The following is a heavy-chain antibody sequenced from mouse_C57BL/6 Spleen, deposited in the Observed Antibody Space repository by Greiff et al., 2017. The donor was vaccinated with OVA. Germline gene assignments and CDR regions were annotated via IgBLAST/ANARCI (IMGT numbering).Heavy chain of an antibody. J-gene: IGHJ2*01. Sequence: VQVVESGPGLVAPSQSLSITCTVSGFSLTSYAISWVRQPPGKGLEWLGVIWTGGGTNYNSALKSRLSISKDNSKSQVFLKMNSLQTDDTARYYCARNPLYYYGSSQYYFDYWGQGTTLTVSS. CDR2: IWTGGGT. CDR3: ARNPLYYYGSSQYYFDY. CDR1: GFSLTSYA. D-gene: IGHD1-1*01. V-gene: IGHV2-9-1*01.